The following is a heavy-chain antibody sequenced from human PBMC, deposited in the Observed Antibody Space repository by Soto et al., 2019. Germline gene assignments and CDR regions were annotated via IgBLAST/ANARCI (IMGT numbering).Heavy chain of an antibody. CDR2: IYYSGST. J-gene: IGHJ5*02. V-gene: IGHV4-59*12. CDR1: GGSISSYY. CDR3: ARDDYYGSGSYAGWFDP. Sequence: SETLSLTCTVSGGSISSYYWSWIRQPPGKGLEWIGYIYYSGSTNYNPSLKSRVTISVDTSKNQFSLKLSSVTAADTAVYYCARDDYYGSGSYAGWFDPWGQGTLVTVSS. D-gene: IGHD3-10*01.